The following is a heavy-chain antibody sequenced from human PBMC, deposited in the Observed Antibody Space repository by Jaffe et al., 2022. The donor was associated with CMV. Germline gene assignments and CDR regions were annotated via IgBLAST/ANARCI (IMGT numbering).Heavy chain of an antibody. CDR1: GGSISSSSYY. V-gene: IGHV4-39*01. Sequence: QLHVQESGPGLVKPSETLSLTCTVSGGSISSSSYYWGWIRQPPGKGLEWIGSIYYSGSTYYNPSLKGRVTISIDTSKNQFSLKLSSATAADTAVYYCANYRGKTMSDYWGQGTLVTVSS. CDR3: ANYRGKTMSDY. J-gene: IGHJ4*02. D-gene: IGHD3-22*01. CDR2: IYYSGST.